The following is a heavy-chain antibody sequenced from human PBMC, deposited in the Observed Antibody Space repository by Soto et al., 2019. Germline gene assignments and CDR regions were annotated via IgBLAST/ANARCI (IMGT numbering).Heavy chain of an antibody. CDR2: MNEDGGTT. V-gene: IGHV3-74*01. CDR1: GFTFSSYW. D-gene: IGHD3-10*01. Sequence: GGSLRLSCSASGFTFSSYWMHWVRQAPGKGLVWVSRMNEDGGTTDYADSVKGRFTISRDNAKNTLYLQMNSLRVEDTAVYYCASDLSGRADVWGQGTTVTVSS. J-gene: IGHJ6*02. CDR3: ASDLSGRADV.